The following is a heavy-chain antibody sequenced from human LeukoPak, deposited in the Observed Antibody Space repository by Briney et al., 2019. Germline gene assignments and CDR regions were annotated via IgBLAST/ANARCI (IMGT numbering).Heavy chain of an antibody. D-gene: IGHD3-3*01. CDR3: AKVSVRFLEWLSRYYFDY. J-gene: IGHJ4*02. Sequence: GGSLRLSCAASGFTFDDYAMHWVRQAPGKGLEWVSGISWNSGSIGYADSVEGRFTISRDNAKNSLYLQMNSLRAEDTALYYRAKVSVRFLEWLSRYYFDYWGQGTLVTVSS. V-gene: IGHV3-9*01. CDR2: ISWNSGSI. CDR1: GFTFDDYA.